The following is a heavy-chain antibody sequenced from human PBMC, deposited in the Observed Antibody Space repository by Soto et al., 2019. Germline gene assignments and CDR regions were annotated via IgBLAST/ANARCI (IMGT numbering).Heavy chain of an antibody. J-gene: IGHJ5*02. D-gene: IGHD4-17*01. CDR3: ARDQHDYGDYEGWFDP. V-gene: IGHV4-31*03. CDR1: GGSISSGGYY. CDR2: IYYSGST. Sequence: SETLSLTCTVSGGSISSGGYYWSWIRQHPGKGLEWIGYIYYSGSTYYNPSLKSRVTISVDTSKNQFSLKLSSVTAADTAVYYCARDQHDYGDYEGWFDPWGQGTLVTVS.